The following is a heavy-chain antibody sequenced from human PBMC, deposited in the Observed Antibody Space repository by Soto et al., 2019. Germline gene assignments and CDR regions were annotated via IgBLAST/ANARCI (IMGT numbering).Heavy chain of an antibody. CDR3: AKDRSPSIFGVVITKYYFDY. V-gene: IGHV3-74*01. D-gene: IGHD3-3*01. Sequence: GGSLRLSCAASGFTFSTYWMHWVRQAPGKGLVWVARIKNDGSSTIYADSVKGRFTILKDNSKNTLYLQMNSLRAEDTAVYYCAKDRSPSIFGVVITKYYFDYWGQGTLVTVSS. CDR1: GFTFSTYW. CDR2: IKNDGSST. J-gene: IGHJ4*02.